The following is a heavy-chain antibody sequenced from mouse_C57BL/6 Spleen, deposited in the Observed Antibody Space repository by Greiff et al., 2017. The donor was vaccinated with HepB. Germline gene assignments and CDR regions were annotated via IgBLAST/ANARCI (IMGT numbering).Heavy chain of an antibody. J-gene: IGHJ2*01. V-gene: IGHV1-55*01. CDR3: ARGYGSKDY. CDR2: NYPGSGST. CDR1: GYTFTSYW. Sequence: QVQLKQPGAELVKPGASVKMSCKASGYTFTSYWITWVKQRPGQGLEWIGDNYPGSGSTNYNEKFKSKATLTVDTSSSTAYMQLSSLTSEDSAVYYCARGYGSKDYWGQGTTLTVSS. D-gene: IGHD1-1*01.